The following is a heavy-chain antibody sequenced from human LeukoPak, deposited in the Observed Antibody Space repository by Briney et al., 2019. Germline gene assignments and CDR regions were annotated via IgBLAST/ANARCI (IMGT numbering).Heavy chain of an antibody. J-gene: IGHJ4*02. CDR1: GFTFDDYA. Sequence: PGGSLRLSCAASGFTFDDYAMHWVRQAPGKGLEWVSLISGDCGSTYYADSVKGRFTISRDNSKNSLYLQMNSLRTEDTALYYCAKNEGYWDSSGPDYWGQGTLVTVSS. V-gene: IGHV3-43*02. D-gene: IGHD3-22*01. CDR2: ISGDCGST. CDR3: AKNEGYWDSSGPDY.